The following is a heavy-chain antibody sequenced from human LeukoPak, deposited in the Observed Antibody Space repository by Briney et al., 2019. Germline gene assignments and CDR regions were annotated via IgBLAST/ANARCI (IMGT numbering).Heavy chain of an antibody. Sequence: SETLSLTCTVSGGSIINGSYYWSWIRQPAGKGLEWIGRIYTSGSTNYNPSLKSRVTISVETSKNQFSLKLSSVTAADTAVYYCARGGIAVEFFDYWGQGTLVTVSS. CDR2: IYTSGST. CDR1: GGSIINGSYY. CDR3: ARGGIAVEFFDY. V-gene: IGHV4-61*02. D-gene: IGHD6-19*01. J-gene: IGHJ4*02.